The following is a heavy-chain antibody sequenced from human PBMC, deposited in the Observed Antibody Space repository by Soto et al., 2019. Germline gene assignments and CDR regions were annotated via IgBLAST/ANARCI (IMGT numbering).Heavy chain of an antibody. V-gene: IGHV1-18*01. J-gene: IGHJ4*02. CDR1: GFTFSNYG. Sequence: QVQLVQSGAEVKKPGASVKVSCKGSGFTFSNYGFNWVRQAPGQGLEWVGRVSAYNGYTKSAQNFQDRLIMTTDTSTNTAYMELRGLRPDDTALYYCARDTSIAVPEGPWGQGTLVTVSS. D-gene: IGHD6-19*01. CDR2: VSAYNGYT. CDR3: ARDTSIAVPEGP.